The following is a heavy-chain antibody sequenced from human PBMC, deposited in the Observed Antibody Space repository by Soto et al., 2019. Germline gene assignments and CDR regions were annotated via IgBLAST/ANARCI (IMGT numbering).Heavy chain of an antibody. J-gene: IGHJ4*02. CDR1: GYTFTSYG. Sequence: QVQLVQSGAEVEKPGASVKVSCKASGYTFTSYGISWVRQAPGQGLEWMGWVSAYNGNTDYAQKLQGRVTMTTDTSTNTAYMELRSLTPDDTAVYYCARRGATSWTTDYWGQGTLVTVSS. D-gene: IGHD2-2*01. CDR2: VSAYNGNT. V-gene: IGHV1-18*01. CDR3: ARRGATSWTTDY.